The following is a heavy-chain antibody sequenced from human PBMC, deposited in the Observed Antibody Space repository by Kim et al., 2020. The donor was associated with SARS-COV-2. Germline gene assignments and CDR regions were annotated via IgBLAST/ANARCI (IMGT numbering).Heavy chain of an antibody. CDR2: INHSGST. CDR3: ARGLAMGWELQRRNNWFDP. J-gene: IGHJ5*02. V-gene: IGHV4-34*01. Sequence: SETLSLTCAVYGGSFSGYYWSWIRQPPGKGLEWIGEINHSGSTNYNPSLKSRVTISVDTSKNQFSLKLSSVTAADTAVYYCARGLAMGWELQRRNNWFDPWGQGTLVTVSS. CDR1: GGSFSGYY. D-gene: IGHD1-26*01.